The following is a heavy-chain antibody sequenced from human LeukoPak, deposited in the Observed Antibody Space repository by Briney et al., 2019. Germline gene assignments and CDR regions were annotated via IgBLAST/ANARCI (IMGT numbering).Heavy chain of an antibody. CDR2: INHSGST. V-gene: IGHV4-34*01. Sequence: SETLSLTCAVYGGSFSGYYWSWIRQPPGKGLEWIGEINHSGSTNYNPSLKSRVTISVDTSKNQFSLKLSSVTAADTAVYYCARPGYYDSSGYYASDAFDIWGQGTMVTVSS. CDR3: ARPGYYDSSGYYASDAFDI. CDR1: GGSFSGYY. D-gene: IGHD3-22*01. J-gene: IGHJ3*02.